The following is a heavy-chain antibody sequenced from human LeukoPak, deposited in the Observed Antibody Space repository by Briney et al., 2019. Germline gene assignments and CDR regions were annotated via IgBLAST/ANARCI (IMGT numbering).Heavy chain of an antibody. V-gene: IGHV3-30*02. J-gene: IGHJ3*02. CDR1: AFTFSTYG. D-gene: IGHD4-11*01. CDR2: IRYDGSNK. CDR3: AKDSYYSNYERSVGDAFDI. Sequence: PGGSLRLSCAASAFTFSTYGMHWVRQAPGKGLEWVAFIRYDGSNKYYADSVKGRFTISRDNSKNTLHLQMNSLRAEDTAVYYCAKDSYYSNYERSVGDAFDIWGQGTMVTVSS.